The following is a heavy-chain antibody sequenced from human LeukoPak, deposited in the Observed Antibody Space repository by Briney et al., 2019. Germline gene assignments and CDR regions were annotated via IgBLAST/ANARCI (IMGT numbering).Heavy chain of an antibody. V-gene: IGHV4-34*01. CDR1: GWSFNDYY. J-gene: IGHJ4*02. CDR3: ARTTAKASTPYFDY. Sequence: PSETLSLTCAVYGWSFNDYYWNWIRQPPGKGLEWIGAINLRGSTTYNPSLKSGRTISFGETKNKSSLKLSSVTAADTAVYYCARTTAKASTPYFDYWGQGTLVTVSS. D-gene: IGHD4-11*01. CDR2: INLRGST.